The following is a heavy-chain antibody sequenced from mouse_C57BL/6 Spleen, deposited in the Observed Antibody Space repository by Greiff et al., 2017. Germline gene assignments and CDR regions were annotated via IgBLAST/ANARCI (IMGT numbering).Heavy chain of an antibody. D-gene: IGHD1-1*01. V-gene: IGHV1-59*01. CDR2: IDPSDSYT. J-gene: IGHJ1*03. Sequence: QVQLQQPGAELVRPGTSVKLSCKASGYTFTSYWMHWVKQRPGQGLEWIGVIDPSDSYTNYNQKFKGKATLTVDTSSSTAYMQLSSLTSEDSAVYYCARFYYYGSKYFDVWGTGTTVTVSS. CDR1: GYTFTSYW. CDR3: ARFYYYGSKYFDV.